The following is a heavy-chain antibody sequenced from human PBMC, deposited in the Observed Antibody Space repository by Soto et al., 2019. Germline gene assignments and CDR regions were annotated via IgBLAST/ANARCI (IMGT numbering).Heavy chain of an antibody. J-gene: IGHJ3*02. D-gene: IGHD6-6*01. CDR3: TAGFTRLAAFDI. CDR2: IKSKTDGGTT. Sequence: EVQLVESGGGLVKPGRSLRLSCAASGFTFSNAWMNWVRQAPGKGLEWVGRIKSKTDGGTTDYAAPVKGRFTISRDDSKNTMYLQMNSLKTEDTAVDYCTAGFTRLAAFDIWGQGTMVTVSS. CDR1: GFTFSNAW. V-gene: IGHV3-15*07.